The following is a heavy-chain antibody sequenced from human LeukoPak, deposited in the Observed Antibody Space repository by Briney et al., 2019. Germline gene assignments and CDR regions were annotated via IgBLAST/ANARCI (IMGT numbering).Heavy chain of an antibody. CDR2: ISGSGGST. Sequence: GGSLRLSCAASGFTFSSYAMSWVRQAPGKGLEWVSAISGSGGSTYYADSVKGRFTISRDNSKNTLYLQMNSLRAEGTAVYYCAKDPSVSTTPGDYWGQGTLVTVSS. CDR3: AKDPSVSTTPGDY. D-gene: IGHD2/OR15-2a*01. J-gene: IGHJ4*02. V-gene: IGHV3-23*01. CDR1: GFTFSSYA.